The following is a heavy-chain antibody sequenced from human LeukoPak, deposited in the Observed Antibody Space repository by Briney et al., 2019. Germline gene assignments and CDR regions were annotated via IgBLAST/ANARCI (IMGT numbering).Heavy chain of an antibody. CDR1: GFTFSTYA. Sequence: PGRSLRLSRAASGFTFSTYAMNWVRQAPGKELEWVAVISYDGRQNYYADSVKGRFTISRDNSKNTLYLQMNSLRDEDSAAYYCARVYLERLTAGYFDHWGQGTWVTVSP. CDR2: ISYDGRQN. J-gene: IGHJ4*02. D-gene: IGHD2-8*01. CDR3: ARVYLERLTAGYFDH. V-gene: IGHV3-30*04.